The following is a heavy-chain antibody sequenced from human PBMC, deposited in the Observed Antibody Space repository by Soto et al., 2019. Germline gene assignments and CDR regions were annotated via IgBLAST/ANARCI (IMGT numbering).Heavy chain of an antibody. V-gene: IGHV3-23*01. CDR2: LTASGLNT. CDR1: GSNIGSYG. J-gene: IGHJ6*02. D-gene: IGHD2-8*01. CDR3: AKGLGNAKEV. Sequence: EVQLLESGGGLVQPGGSLRLSCSASGSNIGSYGMSWVRQAPGKGLEWVSGLTASGLNTYYTDSVKGRFTISRDNSRNTVYLQMSGLRVEDTAVFHCAKGLGNAKEVWGQGTTVTVSS.